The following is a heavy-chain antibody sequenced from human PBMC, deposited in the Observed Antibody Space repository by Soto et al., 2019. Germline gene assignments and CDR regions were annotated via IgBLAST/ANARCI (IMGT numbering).Heavy chain of an antibody. CDR1: GYTFTSYG. V-gene: IGHV1-18*01. J-gene: IGHJ4*02. CDR2: ISAYNGNT. CDR3: ARQMYYDILTGYPDFDY. D-gene: IGHD3-9*01. Sequence: GASVKVSCKASGYTFTSYGIIWVRQAPGQGLEWMGWISAYNGNTNYAQKLQGRVTMTTDTSTSTAYMELRSLRSDDTAVYYCARQMYYDILTGYPDFDYWGQGTLVTVSS.